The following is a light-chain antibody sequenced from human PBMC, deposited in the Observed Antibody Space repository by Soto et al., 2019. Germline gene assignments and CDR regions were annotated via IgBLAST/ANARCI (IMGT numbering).Light chain of an antibody. CDR3: QQYGSSQIT. CDR1: QSLSSNF. CDR2: GAS. V-gene: IGKV3-20*01. J-gene: IGKJ5*01. Sequence: EIVLTQSPGTLSLFPGERASLSCRASQSLSSNFLAWYQQKPGQAPRLLIYGASTRATGIPDRFSGSGSGTDFTLTISRLEPEVFAVYYCQQYGSSQITFGQGTRLEIK.